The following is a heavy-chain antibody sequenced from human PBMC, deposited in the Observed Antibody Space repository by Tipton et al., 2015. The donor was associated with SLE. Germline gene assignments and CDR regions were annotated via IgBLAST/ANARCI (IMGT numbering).Heavy chain of an antibody. Sequence: TLSLTCTVSGGSISSGGYYWSWIRQHPGKGLEWIGYIYYSGSTYYNPSLKSRVTISVDTSKNQFSLKLSSVTAADTAVYYCARDFAAGKDYWGLGTLVTVSS. J-gene: IGHJ4*01. V-gene: IGHV4-31*03. CDR1: GGSISSGGYY. CDR2: IYYSGST. D-gene: IGHD6-13*01. CDR3: ARDFAAGKDY.